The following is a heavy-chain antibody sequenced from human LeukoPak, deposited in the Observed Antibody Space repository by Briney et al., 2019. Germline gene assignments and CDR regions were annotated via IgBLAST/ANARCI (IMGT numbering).Heavy chain of an antibody. CDR2: FYNSGST. V-gene: IGHV4-39*01. Sequence: SETLSLTCTLSGGSSTRSNYYWGWVRQPPGKGLEWIGSFYNSGSTYYNPSLKSRVTISVDTSKKPLTLRQTSVTAADTAVYYCILLPDSRGQGTLVTVSS. J-gene: IGHJ4*02. CDR1: GGSSTRSNYY. D-gene: IGHD2/OR15-2a*01. CDR3: ILLPDS.